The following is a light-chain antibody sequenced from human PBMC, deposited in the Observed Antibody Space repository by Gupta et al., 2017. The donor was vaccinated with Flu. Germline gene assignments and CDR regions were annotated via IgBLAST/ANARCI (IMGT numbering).Light chain of an antibody. Sequence: ELVLTQSPATLSLSPGERATLSCRASQSASSYLAWYKQKPGQAPRILIDDASNRATGIPARFSGSGSGTDFTLTISSLEPEDFAVYYCQQRSNWPPLTFGGGTKVEIK. CDR3: QQRSNWPPLT. CDR1: QSASSY. J-gene: IGKJ4*01. CDR2: DAS. V-gene: IGKV3-11*01.